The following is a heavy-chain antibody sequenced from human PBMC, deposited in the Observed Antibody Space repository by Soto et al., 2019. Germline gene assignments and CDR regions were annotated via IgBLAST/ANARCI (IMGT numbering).Heavy chain of an antibody. CDR1: GGIFSSYA. Sequence: QEQLVQSGAEVKKPGSSVKVSCKASGGIFSSYAISWVRQAPGQGLVWMGGIIPIFGTANYAQKFQGRVTITAGESTNIAYMDLSSLKSWDSAIYYCSRGGSGYVWFKEVWGHGTLGSVSS. CDR3: SRGGSGYVWFKEV. D-gene: IGHD3-22*01. CDR2: IIPIFGTA. J-gene: IGHJ4*01. V-gene: IGHV1-69*01.